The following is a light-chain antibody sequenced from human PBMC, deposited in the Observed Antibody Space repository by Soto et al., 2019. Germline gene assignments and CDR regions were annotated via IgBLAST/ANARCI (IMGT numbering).Light chain of an antibody. V-gene: IGKV3-20*01. J-gene: IGKJ1*01. CDR1: QSVSNY. Sequence: EIVLTQSPGTLSLSPGERATLSCRASQSVSNYLAWYQHKPGQAPRLLIYGASSRATGIPDRFSGSGSETDFTLKISRMETEDVEVYCCQQYGGSPKKFGQGTKV. CDR3: QQYGGSPKK. CDR2: GAS.